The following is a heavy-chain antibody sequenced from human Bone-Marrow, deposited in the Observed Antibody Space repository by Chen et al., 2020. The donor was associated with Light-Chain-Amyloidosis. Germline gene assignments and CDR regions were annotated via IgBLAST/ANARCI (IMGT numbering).Heavy chain of an antibody. J-gene: IGHJ3*02. D-gene: IGHD7-27*01. V-gene: IGHV4-34*01. Sequence: QVQLQQWGAGLLKPSETLSLTCAVYGGSFSGYYWSWIRQPPGKGLEWIGEINHSGSTNYNPSLKSRVTISVDTSQNQFSLKLSSVTAADTAVYYCARDLNWGWTFGAFDIWGQGTMVTVSS. CDR3: ARDLNWGWTFGAFDI. CDR1: GGSFSGYY. CDR2: INHSGST.